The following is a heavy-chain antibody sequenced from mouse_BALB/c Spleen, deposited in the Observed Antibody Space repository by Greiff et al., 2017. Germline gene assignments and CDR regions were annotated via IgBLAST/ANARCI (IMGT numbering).Heavy chain of an antibody. D-gene: IGHD1-2*01. Sequence: QVQLQQSGPELVKPGASVKISCKASGYAFSSSWMNWVKQRPGQGLEWIGRIYPGDGDTNYNGKFKGKATLTADKSSSTAYMQLSSLTSVDSAVYFCARSDITTPYFDYWGQGTTLTVSS. V-gene: IGHV1-82*01. CDR3: ARSDITTPYFDY. CDR1: GYAFSSSW. CDR2: IYPGDGDT. J-gene: IGHJ2*01.